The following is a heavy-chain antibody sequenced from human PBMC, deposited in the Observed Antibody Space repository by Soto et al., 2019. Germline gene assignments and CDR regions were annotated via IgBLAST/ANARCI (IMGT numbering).Heavy chain of an antibody. D-gene: IGHD6-6*01. V-gene: IGHV3-30*03. CDR1: GFAFSTYG. CDR3: ARDRIAARLFDYYYGMDV. Sequence: GGSLRLSCAASGFAFSTYGMHWVRQAPGKGLVWVAVTTCDGGRISYADSVKGRFTISRDNAKNTLYLQMNSLRAEDTAVYYCARDRIAARLFDYYYGMDVWGQGTTVTVSS. CDR2: TTCDGGRI. J-gene: IGHJ6*02.